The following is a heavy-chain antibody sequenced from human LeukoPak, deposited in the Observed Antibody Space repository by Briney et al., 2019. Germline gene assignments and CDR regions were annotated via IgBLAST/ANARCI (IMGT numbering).Heavy chain of an antibody. CDR3: ARGGGSANLARFGS. CDR1: GGSISGYY. D-gene: IGHD2-15*01. CDR2: IFYSGST. J-gene: IGHJ4*02. Sequence: KASETLSLTCTVSGGSISGYYWSWIRQPPGKGLEWIGYIFYSGSTNYDPSLESRVTMSVDTSKNQFSLNLKSVTAADTAVYYCARGGGSANLARFGSWGQGTLVTVSS. V-gene: IGHV4-59*01.